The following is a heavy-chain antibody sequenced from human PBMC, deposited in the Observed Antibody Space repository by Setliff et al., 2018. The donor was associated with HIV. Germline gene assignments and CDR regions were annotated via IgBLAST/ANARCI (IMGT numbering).Heavy chain of an antibody. Sequence: PSETLSLTCTVSGGSISSYYWSWIRQPPGKRLEWIGHINYSGTTNYNPSLKSRVTISVDTSKNQISLRLSSVTAADTAVYYCARGAGYYDFWSGYYVYNYLDPWGQGTLVTVSS. CDR1: GGSISSYY. J-gene: IGHJ5*02. D-gene: IGHD3-3*01. V-gene: IGHV4-59*08. CDR2: INYSGTT. CDR3: ARGAGYYDFWSGYYVYNYLDP.